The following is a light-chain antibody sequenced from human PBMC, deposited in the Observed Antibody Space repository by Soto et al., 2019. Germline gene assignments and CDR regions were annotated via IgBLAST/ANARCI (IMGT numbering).Light chain of an antibody. J-gene: IGKJ1*01. V-gene: IGKV3-15*01. CDR2: GAS. Sequence: EIVMTQSPATLSVSPGERATLSCRASQSVTSNLAWYQQKPGQAPRLLIYGASTRATGIPARFSGSGSGTEFPLTISSLQSEDLGIYYCQQYNNWPPWTFGQGTKVEIK. CDR3: QQYNNWPPWT. CDR1: QSVTSN.